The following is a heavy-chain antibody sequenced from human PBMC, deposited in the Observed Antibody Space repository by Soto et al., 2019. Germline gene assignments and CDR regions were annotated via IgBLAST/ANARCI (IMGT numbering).Heavy chain of an antibody. CDR3: AVTPGNPSYYYYYGMDV. CDR2: ISAYNGNT. V-gene: IGHV1-18*01. Sequence: ASVKVSCKASGYTCTSYGISWVRQAPGQGLEWMGWISAYNGNTNYAQKLQGRVTMTTDTSTSTAYMELRSLRSDDTAMYYCAVTPGNPSYYYYYGMDVWGQGTTVTVSS. D-gene: IGHD4-4*01. CDR1: GYTCTSYG. J-gene: IGHJ6*02.